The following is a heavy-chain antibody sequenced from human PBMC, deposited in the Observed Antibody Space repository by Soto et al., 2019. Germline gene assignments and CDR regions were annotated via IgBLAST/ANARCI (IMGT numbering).Heavy chain of an antibody. D-gene: IGHD1-1*01. CDR3: AKDRNDMRDYYYYGMDV. CDR1: GFTFDDYA. V-gene: IGHV3-43D*04. CDR2: ISWDGGST. J-gene: IGHJ6*02. Sequence: EVQLVESGGVVVQPGGSLRLSCAASGFTFDDYAMHWVRQAPGKGLEWVSLISWDGGSTYYADSVKGRFTISRDNSKNSLYLQMNSLRAEDTALYYCAKDRNDMRDYYYYGMDVWGQGTTVTVSS.